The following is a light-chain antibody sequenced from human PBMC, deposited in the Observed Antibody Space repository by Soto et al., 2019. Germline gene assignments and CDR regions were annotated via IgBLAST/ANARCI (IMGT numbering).Light chain of an antibody. CDR1: QSVSSGY. CDR2: AAS. J-gene: IGKJ1*01. Sequence: IVLTQSPGTLSLSPGERATLSCRASQSVSSGYLAWYQQKPGQTPRLLIYAASSRATGIPDRFSGSGSGTDFTLTISRLEPEDFAVYYCQQYGSSPPWTFGQGTKVEV. CDR3: QQYGSSPPWT. V-gene: IGKV3-20*01.